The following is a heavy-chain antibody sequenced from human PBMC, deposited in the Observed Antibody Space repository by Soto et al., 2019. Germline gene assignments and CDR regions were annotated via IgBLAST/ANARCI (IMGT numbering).Heavy chain of an antibody. J-gene: IGHJ4*02. CDR3: ARDKITGLFDY. CDR2: INHSGST. CDR1: GGSFSGYY. Sequence: QVQLQQWGAGLLKPSETLSLTRAVYGGSFSGYYWTWIRQPPGTGLEWIGEINHSGSTNYNPSLKSRVTISVDTSKNQFSLKLTSVTAADTAVYYCARDKITGLFDYWGPGTLVTVSS. D-gene: IGHD2-8*02. V-gene: IGHV4-34*01.